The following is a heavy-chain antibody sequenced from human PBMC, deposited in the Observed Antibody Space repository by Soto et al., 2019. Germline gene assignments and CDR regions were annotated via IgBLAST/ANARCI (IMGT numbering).Heavy chain of an antibody. V-gene: IGHV3-30*04. J-gene: IGHJ4*02. Sequence: PGGSLRLSCAASGFTFSSYAMHWVRQAPGKGLEWVAVISYDGNKKYYADSVKGRFTISRDNSKNTLYLQMNSLRGEDTAVYYCAKDRSYDGSSWSDYWGPGTLVTVSS. CDR3: AKDRSYDGSSWSDY. CDR1: GFTFSSYA. D-gene: IGHD6-13*01. CDR2: ISYDGNKK.